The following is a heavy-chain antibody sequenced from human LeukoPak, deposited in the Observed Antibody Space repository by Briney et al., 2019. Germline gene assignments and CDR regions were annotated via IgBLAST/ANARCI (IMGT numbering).Heavy chain of an antibody. CDR1: GFTFSSNY. Sequence: GGSLRLSCAASGFTFSSNYMSWVRQAPGKGLEWGSVIYSGGSTYYADSVKGRFTISRDNSKNTLYLQMNSLRAEDTAVYYCAKNERGGGDFPYWYFDLWGRGTLVTVSS. CDR2: IYSGGST. J-gene: IGHJ2*01. V-gene: IGHV3-53*01. D-gene: IGHD2-21*02. CDR3: AKNERGGGDFPYWYFDL.